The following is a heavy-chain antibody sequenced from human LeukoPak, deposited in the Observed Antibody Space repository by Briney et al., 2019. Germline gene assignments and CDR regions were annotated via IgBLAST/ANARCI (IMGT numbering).Heavy chain of an antibody. D-gene: IGHD3-9*01. Sequence: SQTLSLTCAISGDSVSNNIATWNWVRQSPSRGLEWLGRTYYRSRWGNDYAISVKSRITINPDTSRNQFSLQLNSVTPEGTAVYYCAKDGVYDILTGPFYYYGMDVWGQGTTVTVSS. J-gene: IGHJ6*02. CDR3: AKDGVYDILTGPFYYYGMDV. CDR2: TYYRSRWGN. CDR1: GDSVSNNIAT. V-gene: IGHV6-1*01.